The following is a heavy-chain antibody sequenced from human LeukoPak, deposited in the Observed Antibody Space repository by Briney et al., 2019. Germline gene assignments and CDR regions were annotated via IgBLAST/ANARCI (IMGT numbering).Heavy chain of an antibody. CDR1: GGSISSGSYY. Sequence: SETLSLTCTVSGGSISSGSYYWSWIRQPAGKGLEWIGRIYTSGSTNYNPSLKSRVTISVDTSKNRFSLKLSSVTAADTAVYYCARLMVRGVIVDYFDYWGQGTLVTVSS. V-gene: IGHV4-61*02. J-gene: IGHJ4*02. D-gene: IGHD3-10*01. CDR2: IYTSGST. CDR3: ARLMVRGVIVDYFDY.